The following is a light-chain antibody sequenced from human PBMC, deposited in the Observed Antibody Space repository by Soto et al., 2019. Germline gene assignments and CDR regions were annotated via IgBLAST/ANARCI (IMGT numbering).Light chain of an antibody. CDR1: SSNIGAGYD. V-gene: IGLV1-40*01. CDR2: SNT. J-gene: IGLJ1*01. CDR3: QSYDSSLSAYV. Sequence: QSALTQPASVSGAPGQRVTISCTGSSSNIGAGYDVHWFQQLPGTAPKLLIYSNTNRPSGVPDRFSGSKSGTSGSLAITGLQAEDEADYYCQSYDSSLSAYVFGTGTKLTVL.